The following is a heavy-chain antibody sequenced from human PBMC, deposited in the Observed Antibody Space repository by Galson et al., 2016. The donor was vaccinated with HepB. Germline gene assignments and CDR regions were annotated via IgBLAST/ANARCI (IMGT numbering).Heavy chain of an antibody. Sequence: SLRLSCAASGFTFTDHFVDWVRQAPGNGLEWVAHINQAGTAIYYVDSVKGRLTISRDNAKNSLYLQMSSLRAEDTAVYFCVGWYSGTYSANYWGQGTLVTVSS. D-gene: IGHD1-26*01. CDR2: INQAGTAI. J-gene: IGHJ4*02. CDR1: GFTFTDHF. CDR3: VGWYSGTYSANY. V-gene: IGHV3-7*01.